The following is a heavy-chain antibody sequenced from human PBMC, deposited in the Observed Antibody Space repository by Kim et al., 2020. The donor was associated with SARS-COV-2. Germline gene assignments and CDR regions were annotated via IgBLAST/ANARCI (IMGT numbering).Heavy chain of an antibody. D-gene: IGHD6-13*01. J-gene: IGHJ4*02. CDR3: AREGIAAAGTFDY. CDR2: IYYSGST. V-gene: IGHV4-59*13. Sequence: SETLSLTCTVSGGSISSYYWSWIRQPPGKGLEWIGYIYYSGSTNYNPSLKSRVTISVDTSKNQFSLKLSSVTAADTAVYYCAREGIAAAGTFDYWGQGTLVTVSS. CDR1: GGSISSYY.